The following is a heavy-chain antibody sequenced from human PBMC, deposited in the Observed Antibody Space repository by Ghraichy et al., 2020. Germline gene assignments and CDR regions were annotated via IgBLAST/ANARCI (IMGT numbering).Heavy chain of an antibody. CDR3: AREFSGYYGSGTHSWFDP. J-gene: IGHJ5*02. D-gene: IGHD3-10*01. CDR2: INPNSGGT. CDR1: GYTFTGYY. V-gene: IGHV1-2*06. Sequence: ASVKVSCKASGYTFTGYYMHWVRQAPGQGLEWMGRINPNSGGTNYAQKFQGRVTMTRDTSISTAYMELSRLRSDDTAVYYCAREFSGYYGSGTHSWFDPWGQGTLVTVSS.